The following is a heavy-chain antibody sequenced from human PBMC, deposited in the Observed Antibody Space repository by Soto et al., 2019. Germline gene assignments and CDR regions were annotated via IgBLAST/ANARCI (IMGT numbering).Heavy chain of an antibody. CDR2: IYWSDEI. V-gene: IGHV2-5*01. CDR3: AHRKGGTFDY. D-gene: IGHD1-26*01. J-gene: IGHJ4*02. Sequence: QITSKESGPTLVKPTQTLTLTCSFSGFSLSTSQEAVGWIRQPPGKALEWLALIYWSDEIHYSPSLNNRLTITKDTSKNQVVLTVTNMDPMDTATYYCAHRKGGTFDYWGQGTLVTVSS. CDR1: GFSLSTSQEA.